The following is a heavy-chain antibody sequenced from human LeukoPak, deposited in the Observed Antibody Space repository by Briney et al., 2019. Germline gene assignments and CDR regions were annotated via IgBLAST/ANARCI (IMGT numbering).Heavy chain of an antibody. CDR1: GFTFSNYA. V-gene: IGHV3-23*01. CDR2: ITNSGGST. D-gene: IGHD3-9*01. Sequence: GGSLRLSCAASGFTFSNYAMSWVRQAPGKGLEWVSSITNSGGSTNYADSVKGRFTISRDNSKNTLYLQMNSLRAEDTALYYYAKGGMTGYYPYDYWGQGTLVTVSS. CDR3: AKGGMTGYYPYDY. J-gene: IGHJ4*02.